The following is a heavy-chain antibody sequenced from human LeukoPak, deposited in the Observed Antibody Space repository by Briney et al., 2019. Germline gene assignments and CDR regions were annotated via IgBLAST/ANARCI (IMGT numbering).Heavy chain of an antibody. V-gene: IGHV4-59*12. J-gene: IGHJ5*02. CDR3: VRAGDYGDYVGWFDP. CDR2: VYYSGST. Sequence: SQTLSLTCTVAGGSINSDYWGWIRQPPEKTLEWIGFVYYSGSTDYNPSLKSRVTISVDTSKNQSSLKLNSVTAADTAVYYCVRAGDYGDYVGWFDPWGQGTLVTVSS. CDR1: GGSINSDY. D-gene: IGHD4-17*01.